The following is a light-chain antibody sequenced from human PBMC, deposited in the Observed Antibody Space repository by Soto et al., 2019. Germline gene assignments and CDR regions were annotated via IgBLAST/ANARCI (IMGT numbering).Light chain of an antibody. Sequence: EIVLTRSPATLSLSPGERANISCRASQSVTTYLAWYQQKPGQAHRLLIYDASDRATGIPARFSGSGSGTDFTLTISSLEPEDFAVYYCQQRSNWPPSITLGQGTRLEIK. V-gene: IGKV3-11*01. J-gene: IGKJ5*01. CDR1: QSVTTY. CDR3: QQRSNWPPSIT. CDR2: DAS.